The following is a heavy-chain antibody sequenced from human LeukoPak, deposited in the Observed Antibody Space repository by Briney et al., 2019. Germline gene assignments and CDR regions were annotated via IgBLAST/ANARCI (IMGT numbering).Heavy chain of an antibody. CDR2: IYYSGST. J-gene: IGHJ4*02. CDR1: ADSFSSGGNS. Sequence: EPSQTLSLTCAVSADSFSSGGNSWSWIRQPPGKGLDWIGYIYYSGSTYYNPSLKSRVTVSVDRSKNQFSLKLSSVTAADTAVYYCARGRSLGGFDYWGQGTLVTVSS. CDR3: ARGRSLGGFDY. V-gene: IGHV4-30-2*01.